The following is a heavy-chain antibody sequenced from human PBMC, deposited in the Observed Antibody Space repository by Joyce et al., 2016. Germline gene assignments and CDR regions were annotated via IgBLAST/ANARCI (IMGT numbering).Heavy chain of an antibody. CDR2: ISRDNTYI. J-gene: IGHJ4*02. CDR3: ARDVLTTVTKAYGY. D-gene: IGHD4-11*01. V-gene: IGHV3-21*01. Sequence: EVQLVESGGGLFKHGESLRLSCTASGFIFSSYSMTWVRQAPGKGLEWVSSISRDNTYIFHADSLKGRFTISRDNARNSLYLQMNSLRAEDTAVYYCARDVLTTVTKAYGYWGQGTLVAVSS. CDR1: GFIFSSYS.